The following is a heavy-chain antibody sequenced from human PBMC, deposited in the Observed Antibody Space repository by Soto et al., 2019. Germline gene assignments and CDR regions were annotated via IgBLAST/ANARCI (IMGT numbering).Heavy chain of an antibody. J-gene: IGHJ4*02. V-gene: IGHV3-23*01. Sequence: GGSLRLSCAASGFTFNSYAMSWVRQAPGKGLEWVSAISGSGRNTYYADSVKGRFTISRDNSKNTLYMQMNTLRAEDTAVFYCAKDADGDCTNGVCPEFDYWGQGTLVTVS. CDR2: ISGSGRNT. CDR1: GFTFNSYA. CDR3: AKDADGDCTNGVCPEFDY. D-gene: IGHD2-8*01.